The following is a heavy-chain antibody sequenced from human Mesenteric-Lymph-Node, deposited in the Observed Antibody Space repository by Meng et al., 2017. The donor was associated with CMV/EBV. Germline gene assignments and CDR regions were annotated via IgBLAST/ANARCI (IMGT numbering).Heavy chain of an antibody. CDR3: ARGPPVVPAATTDNWFDP. J-gene: IGHJ5*02. V-gene: IGHV1-18*01. Sequence: AAVQVSCKASGYTFTSYGISWVGQPPGQGLEGMGWISAYNGNTNYAQKPQGRVIMTTDTSTSTAYMELRSLISDDTAVYYCARGPPVVPAATTDNWFDPWGQGTLVTVSS. CDR2: ISAYNGNT. D-gene: IGHD2-2*01. CDR1: GYTFTSYG.